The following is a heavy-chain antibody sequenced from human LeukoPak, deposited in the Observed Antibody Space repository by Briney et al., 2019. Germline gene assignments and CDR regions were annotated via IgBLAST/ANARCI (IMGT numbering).Heavy chain of an antibody. CDR1: GGSISSYY. V-gene: IGHV4-59*08. Sequence: SETLSLTCTVSGGSISSYYWSWIRQPPGKGLEWIGYLYYSGSTNYNPSLKSRVTISVDTSKNQFSLKLSSVTAADTAVYYCARVYSSSWYSYWYFDLWGRGTLVTVSS. CDR3: ARVYSSSWYSYWYFDL. D-gene: IGHD6-13*01. J-gene: IGHJ2*01. CDR2: LYYSGST.